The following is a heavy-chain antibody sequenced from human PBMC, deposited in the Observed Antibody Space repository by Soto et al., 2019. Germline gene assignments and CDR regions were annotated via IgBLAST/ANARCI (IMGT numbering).Heavy chain of an antibody. Sequence: EVQLLESGGSLVQPGGSLRVSCAASGFNFAGYAMSWVRQAPGKGLEWVSSISNTGGNTYYADSVKGRFTITRDNSRGTLSMQMNSLRVDDTSIYFCVRRGLALAGQEYWGQGTLVTVAS. D-gene: IGHD6-19*01. CDR1: GFNFAGYA. CDR2: ISNTGGNT. V-gene: IGHV3-23*01. J-gene: IGHJ4*02. CDR3: VRRGLALAGQEY.